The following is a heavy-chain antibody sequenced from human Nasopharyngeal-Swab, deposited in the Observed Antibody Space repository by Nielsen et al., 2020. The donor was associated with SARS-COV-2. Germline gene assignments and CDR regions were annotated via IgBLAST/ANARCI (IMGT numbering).Heavy chain of an antibody. CDR3: AREGPYDSSGYYADYYYYGMDV. D-gene: IGHD3-22*01. CDR2: ISSSSTI. J-gene: IGHJ6*02. CDR1: GFTFSSYS. V-gene: IGHV3-48*02. Sequence: GGSLRLSCAASGFTFSSYSMNWVRQAPGKGLEWVSYISSSSTIYYADSVKGRFTISRDNAKNSLYLQMNSLRDEDTAVYYCAREGPYDSSGYYADYYYYGMDVWGQGTTVTVSS.